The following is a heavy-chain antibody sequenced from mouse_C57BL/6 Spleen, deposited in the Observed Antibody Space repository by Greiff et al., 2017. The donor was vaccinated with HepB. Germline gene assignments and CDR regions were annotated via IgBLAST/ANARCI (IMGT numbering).Heavy chain of an antibody. V-gene: IGHV3-8*01. CDR1: GYSITSDY. D-gene: IGHD2-12*01. J-gene: IGHJ1*03. Sequence: EVHLVESGPGLAKPSQTLSLTCSVTGYSITSDYWNWIRKFPGNKLEYMGYISYSGSTYYNPSLKSRISITRDTSKNQYYLQLNSVTTEDTATYYCARSEPRYLSYRYFEGWGTGTTVTASS. CDR3: ARSEPRYLSYRYFEG. CDR2: ISYSGST.